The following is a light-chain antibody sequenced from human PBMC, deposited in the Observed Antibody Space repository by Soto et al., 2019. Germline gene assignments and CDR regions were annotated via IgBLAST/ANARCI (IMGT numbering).Light chain of an antibody. V-gene: IGKV3D-15*01. CDR2: GAS. J-gene: IGKJ1*01. CDR1: QSASSN. CDR3: QESPRT. Sequence: EIVMTQSPATLSVCPGERATLSCRASQSASSNLAWYQQKPGQAPRLLIYGASSRATGIPDRFSGSGSGTDFTLTISRLQPEDFAVYYCQESPRTFGQGTKVDNK.